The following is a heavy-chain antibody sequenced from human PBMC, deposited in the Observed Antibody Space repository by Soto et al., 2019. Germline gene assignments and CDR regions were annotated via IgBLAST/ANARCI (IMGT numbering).Heavy chain of an antibody. V-gene: IGHV1-69*13. CDR3: ARSITIFGVVINYSWFDP. J-gene: IGHJ5*02. Sequence: SVKVSCKASGGTFSSYAISWVRQAPGQGLEWMGGIIPIFGTANYAQKFQGRVTITADESTSTAYMKLSSLRSEDTALYYFARSITIFGVVINYSWFDPWGQGTLVTVSS. D-gene: IGHD3-3*01. CDR2: IIPIFGTA. CDR1: GGTFSSYA.